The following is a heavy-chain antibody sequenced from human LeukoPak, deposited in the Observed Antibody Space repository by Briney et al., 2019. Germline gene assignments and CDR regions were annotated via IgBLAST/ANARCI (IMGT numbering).Heavy chain of an antibody. J-gene: IGHJ6*02. Sequence: ASVKVSCKASGYTFTDYYMHWVRQAPGQGLEWLGLINPNSGGTNYAQKFQGRVIVTRDTAISTAYMELYSLRSDDTAVYYCARVRTGSYYYYYGMDVWGQGTTATVSS. D-gene: IGHD1-26*01. CDR3: ARVRTGSYYYYYGMDV. CDR1: GYTFTDYY. CDR2: INPNSGGT. V-gene: IGHV1-2*02.